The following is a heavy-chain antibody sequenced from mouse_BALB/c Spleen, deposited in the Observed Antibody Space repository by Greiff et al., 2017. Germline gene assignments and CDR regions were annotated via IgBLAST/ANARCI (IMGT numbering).Heavy chain of an antibody. CDR3: AREYLLLPMDY. Sequence: EVQGVESGGGLVQPGGSRKLSCAASGFTFSSFGMHWVRQAPEKGLEWVAYISSGSSTIYYADTVKGRFTISRDNPKNTLFLQMTSLRSEDAAMYYCAREYLLLPMDYWGQGTSVTVSS. CDR2: ISSGSSTI. CDR1: GFTFSSFG. D-gene: IGHD1-1*01. J-gene: IGHJ4*01. V-gene: IGHV5-17*02.